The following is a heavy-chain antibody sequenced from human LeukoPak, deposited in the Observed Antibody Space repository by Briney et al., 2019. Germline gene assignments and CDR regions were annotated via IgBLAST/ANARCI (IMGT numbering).Heavy chain of an antibody. D-gene: IGHD3-22*01. CDR3: AREGAYYYDSSGYYYSDAFDI. CDR2: INPNSGGT. J-gene: IGHJ3*02. V-gene: IGHV1-2*02. CDR1: GYTFTSYG. Sequence: ASVKVSCKASGYTFTSYGISWVRQAPGQGLEWMGWINPNSGGTNYAQKFQGRVTMTRDTSISTAYMELSRLRSDDTAVYYCAREGAYYYDSSGYYYSDAFDIWGQGTMVTVSS.